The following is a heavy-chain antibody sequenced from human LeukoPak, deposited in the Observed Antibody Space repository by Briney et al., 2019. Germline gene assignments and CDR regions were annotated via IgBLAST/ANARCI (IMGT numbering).Heavy chain of an antibody. J-gene: IGHJ5*02. CDR3: ARAEGQVVAATGYWFDP. CDR2: INHSGST. D-gene: IGHD2-15*01. V-gene: IGHV4-34*01. CDR1: GGSFSGYY. Sequence: PSETLSLTCAVYGGSFSGYYWSWIHQPPGKGLEWIGEINHSGSTNYNPSLKSRVTISVDTSKNQFSLKLSSVTAADTAVYYCARAEGQVVAATGYWFDPWGQGTLVTVSS.